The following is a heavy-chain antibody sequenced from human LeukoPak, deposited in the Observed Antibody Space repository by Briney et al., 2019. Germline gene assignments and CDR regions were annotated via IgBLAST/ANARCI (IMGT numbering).Heavy chain of an antibody. CDR1: GGSISNYY. J-gene: IGHJ4*02. Sequence: KPSETLSLTCTVSGGSISNYYWSWIRQPPGKGLEWIGNVYNNGSPNYNHSLESRVRISVDTSKTQFSLRLSSVTAADAAVYYCARVREGAGHFDYWGQGTLVTVSS. V-gene: IGHV4-59*01. CDR3: ARVREGAGHFDY. CDR2: VYNNGSP.